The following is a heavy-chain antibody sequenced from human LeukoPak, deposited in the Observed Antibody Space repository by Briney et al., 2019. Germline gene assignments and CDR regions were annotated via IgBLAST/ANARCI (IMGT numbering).Heavy chain of an antibody. CDR1: GFTFSSYS. V-gene: IGHV3-21*01. D-gene: IGHD3-22*01. J-gene: IGHJ4*02. CDR3: ARDDYDSSGYYYNYFDY. CDR2: ISSSSSYI. Sequence: GGSLRLSCAASGFTFSSYSMNWVRQAPGKGLEWVSSISSSSSYIYYADSVKGRFTISRDNAKNSLYLQMNSLRAEDTAVYYCARDDYDSSGYYYNYFDYWGQGTLVTVSS.